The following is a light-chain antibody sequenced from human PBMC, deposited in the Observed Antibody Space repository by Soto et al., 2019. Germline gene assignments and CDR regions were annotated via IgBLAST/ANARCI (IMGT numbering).Light chain of an antibody. CDR3: QQYGTAPYT. J-gene: IGKJ2*01. Sequence: EIVLTQSPGTLSLSPGQRATLSCRASQTVSSNNLAWYQQKPGQAPRLLIYGTSNRASGIPDRFGGSGSGTDLTLPSSRLEPEDFAVFHCQQYGTAPYTFGQGTKLEI. V-gene: IGKV3-20*01. CDR2: GTS. CDR1: QTVSSNN.